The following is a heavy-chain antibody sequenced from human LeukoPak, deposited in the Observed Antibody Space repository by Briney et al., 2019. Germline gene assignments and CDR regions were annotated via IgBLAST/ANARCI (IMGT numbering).Heavy chain of an antibody. CDR2: ISGSGGST. J-gene: IGHJ6*02. CDR1: GFTFSNYW. CDR3: ANERPLVEMATFGMDV. V-gene: IGHV3-23*01. Sequence: GGSLRLSCGASGFTFSNYWMSWVRQAPGKGLEWVSAISGSGGSTYYADSVKGRFTISRDNSKNTLYLQMNSLRAEDTAVYYCANERPLVEMATFGMDVWGQGTTVTVSS. D-gene: IGHD5-24*01.